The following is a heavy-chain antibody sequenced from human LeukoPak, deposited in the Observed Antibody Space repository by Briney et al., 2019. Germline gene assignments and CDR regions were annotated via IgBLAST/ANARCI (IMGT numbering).Heavy chain of an antibody. Sequence: GGSLRLACAASGFTLTTYGTHWLRQAPGKGLEWVAVIWYDGSKKFYGDSVKGRFTVSRDASENTMYLQMNTLRAEDTAVYYCARDGGSGIDYWGQGTLVTVYS. J-gene: IGHJ4*02. D-gene: IGHD3-10*01. CDR2: IWYDGSKK. V-gene: IGHV3-33*01. CDR1: GFTLTTYG. CDR3: ARDGGSGIDY.